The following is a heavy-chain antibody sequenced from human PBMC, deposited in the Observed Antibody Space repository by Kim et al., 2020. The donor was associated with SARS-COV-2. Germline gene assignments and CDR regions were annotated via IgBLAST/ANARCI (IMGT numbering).Heavy chain of an antibody. V-gene: IGHV4-59*01. CDR2: IYYSGST. CDR1: GGSFSSYY. CDR3: ARVSGVEMATMDYYFDY. J-gene: IGHJ4*02. Sequence: SETLSLTCTVSGGSFSSYYWSWIRQPPGKGLEWIGYIYYSGSTNYNPSLKSRVTISVDTSKNQFSLKLSSVTAADTAVYYCARVSGVEMATMDYYFDYWGQGTLVTVSS. D-gene: IGHD5-12*01.